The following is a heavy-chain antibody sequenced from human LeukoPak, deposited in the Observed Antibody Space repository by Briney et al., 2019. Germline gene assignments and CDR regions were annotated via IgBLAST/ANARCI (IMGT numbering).Heavy chain of an antibody. CDR3: AKDRPQYCSSVSCYVFDS. V-gene: IGHV3-23*01. Sequence: GGSLRLSCAASGFIFSNYWMSWVRQAPGRGLEWVSSISGNGGGTYYADSVKGRFTISRDNSRNTLYLQMNSLRAEDTALYYCAKDRPQYCSSVSCYVFDSWGQGTLVTVSS. J-gene: IGHJ4*02. D-gene: IGHD2-2*01. CDR2: ISGNGGGT. CDR1: GFIFSNYW.